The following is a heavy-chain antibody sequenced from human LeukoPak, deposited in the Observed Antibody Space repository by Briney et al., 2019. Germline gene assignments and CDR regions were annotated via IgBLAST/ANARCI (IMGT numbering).Heavy chain of an antibody. D-gene: IGHD3-10*01. Sequence: GGSLRLSCAASGFTFSSYSLNWVRQAPGKGLEWVSSISSSSSYIYYKESVKGRFTLSRDNARNPLSLQMNSLRAEDTAVYYCSRAAAHLSHLWFGMDVWGKGTTVTVSS. CDR1: GFTFSSYS. V-gene: IGHV3-21*01. J-gene: IGHJ6*04. CDR3: SRAAAHLSHLWFGMDV. CDR2: ISSSSSYI.